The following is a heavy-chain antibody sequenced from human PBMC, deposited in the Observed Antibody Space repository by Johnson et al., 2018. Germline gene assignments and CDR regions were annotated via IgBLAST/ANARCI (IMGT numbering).Heavy chain of an antibody. CDR1: GYSFTSYW. D-gene: IGHD3-16*01. V-gene: IGHV5-51*03. J-gene: IGHJ3*02. CDR3: AGRYYDYGWGSYWSGAFDI. Sequence: VQLVESGAEVKKPGESLKISCKGSGYSFTSYWIGWVRQMPGKGLEWMGIIYPGDSDTRYSPSFQGQVTISADKSISTAYLQWSSLKASDTAMYYCAGRYYDYGWGSYWSGAFDIWGQGTMVTVSS. CDR2: IYPGDSDT.